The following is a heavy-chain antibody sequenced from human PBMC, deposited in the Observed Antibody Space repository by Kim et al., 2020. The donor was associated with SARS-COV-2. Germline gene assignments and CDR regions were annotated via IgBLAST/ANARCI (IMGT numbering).Heavy chain of an antibody. D-gene: IGHD6-13*01. CDR2: GSQK. CDR3: ARDKAAAGL. Sequence: GSQKNYVDSVKGRFTSSRDNAENSVYLQMNSLRADDTAVYYCARDKAAAGLWGQGTLVTVSS. V-gene: IGHV3-7*01. J-gene: IGHJ4*02.